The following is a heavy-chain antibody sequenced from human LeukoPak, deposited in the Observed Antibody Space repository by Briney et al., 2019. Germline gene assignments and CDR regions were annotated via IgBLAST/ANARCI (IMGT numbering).Heavy chain of an antibody. J-gene: IGHJ4*02. CDR2: IIPIFGTA. CDR1: GGTFSSYA. Sequence: SVKVSCKASGGTFSSYAISWVRQAPGQGLEWMGRIIPIFGTANYAQKFYVRVTITTDESTGTAYMELSSLRSEDTAVYYCARDKVYCGGDCYSTYYFDYWGQGTLVTVSS. CDR3: ARDKVYCGGDCYSTYYFDY. V-gene: IGHV1-69*05. D-gene: IGHD2-21*02.